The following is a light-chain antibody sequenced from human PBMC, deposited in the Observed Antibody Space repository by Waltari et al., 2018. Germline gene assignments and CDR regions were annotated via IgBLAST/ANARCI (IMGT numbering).Light chain of an antibody. Sequence: DIQMTQSPSFLSASVGDRVTVTCRASQRCSSYLNWYQMKPGKAPELLIYGASTVQSGVPSRFSGSGFGTDFTLTISSLQPEDFATYYCQQTYRLITFGPGTKVDLK. J-gene: IGKJ3*01. CDR2: GAS. CDR3: QQTYRLIT. CDR1: QRCSSY. V-gene: IGKV1-39*01.